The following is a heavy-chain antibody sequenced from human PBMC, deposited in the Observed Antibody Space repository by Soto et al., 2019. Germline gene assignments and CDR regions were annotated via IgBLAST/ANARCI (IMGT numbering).Heavy chain of an antibody. CDR2: INHSGST. J-gene: IGHJ6*03. CDR1: GGSFSGYY. CDR3: ARFYYYYYMDV. V-gene: IGHV4-34*01. Sequence: PSETLSLTCAVYGGSFSGYYWSWIRQPPGKGLEWIGEINHSGSTNYNPSLKSRVTISVDTSKNQFSLKLGSVTAADTAVYYCARFYYYYYMDVWGKGTTVTVS.